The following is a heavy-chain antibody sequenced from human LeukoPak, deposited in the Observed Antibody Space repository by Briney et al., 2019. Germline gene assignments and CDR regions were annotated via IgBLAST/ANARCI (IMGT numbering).Heavy chain of an antibody. Sequence: GSLRLSCTASGFTFGDYAMSWFRQAPGKGLEWVGFIRSKAYGGTTEYAASVKGRFTISRDDSKSIAYLQMNSLKTEDTAVYYCTRVRGIAARPMPIDYWSQGTLVTVSS. J-gene: IGHJ4*02. V-gene: IGHV3-49*03. CDR1: GFTFGDYA. CDR2: IRSKAYGGTT. D-gene: IGHD6-6*01. CDR3: TRVRGIAARPMPIDY.